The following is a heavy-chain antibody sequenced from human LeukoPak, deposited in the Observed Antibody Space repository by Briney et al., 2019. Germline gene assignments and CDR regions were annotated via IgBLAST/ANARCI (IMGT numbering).Heavy chain of an antibody. V-gene: IGHV1-18*01. CDR2: ISAYNGNT. Sequence: ASVTVSCKASGYTFTSYGISWVRQAPGQGLEWMGWISAYNGNTNYAQKLQGRVTMTTDTSTSTAYMELSSLGSEDTAVYYCARAVTMVRGAMTGTRYYYYYYMDVWGKGTTVTVSS. CDR3: ARAVTMVRGAMTGTRYYYYYYMDV. J-gene: IGHJ6*03. CDR1: GYTFTSYG. D-gene: IGHD3-10*01.